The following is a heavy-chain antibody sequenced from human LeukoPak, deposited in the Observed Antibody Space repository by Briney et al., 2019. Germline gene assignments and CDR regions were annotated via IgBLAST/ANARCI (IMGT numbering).Heavy chain of an antibody. J-gene: IGHJ4*02. CDR2: IRYDGRNK. V-gene: IGHV3-30*02. CDR1: GFTLSSFG. CDR3: AKDRTPNGGSYDY. D-gene: IGHD1-26*01. Sequence: GGSLRLSCAASGFTLSSFGMHWVRQAPGKGLEWVTFIRYDGRNKYYADSVKGRFTISRDNSKNTLYLQMNSLRAEDTAVYYCAKDRTPNGGSYDYWGQGTLVTVSS.